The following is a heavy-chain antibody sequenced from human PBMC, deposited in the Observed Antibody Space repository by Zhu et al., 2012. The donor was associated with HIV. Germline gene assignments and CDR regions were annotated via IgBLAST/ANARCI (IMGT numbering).Heavy chain of an antibody. CDR3: ARGPHYDSSGYYFDY. Sequence: QVQLQQWGAGLLKPSETLSLTCAVYGGSFSGYYWSWIRQPPGKGLEWIGEINHSGSTNYNPSLKSRVTISVDTSKNQFSLKLSSVTAADTAVYYCARGPHYDSSGYYFDYWGQGTLVTVSS. J-gene: IGHJ4*02. V-gene: IGHV4-34*01. CDR1: GGSFSGYY. D-gene: IGHD3-22*01. CDR2: INHSGST.